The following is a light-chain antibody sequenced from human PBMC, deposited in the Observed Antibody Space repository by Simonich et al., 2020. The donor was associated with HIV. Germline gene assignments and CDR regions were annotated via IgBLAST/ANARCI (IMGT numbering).Light chain of an antibody. CDR2: GAS. J-gene: IGKJ1*01. Sequence: EIVMTQSPVTLSVSPGERATLSCRANQSVSSNLAWYQQKPGQAPRLLIYGASTRATGIPARFSGSGSGTEFTLTISSMQSEDFAVYYCQQYNNWWTFGQGTKVEIK. CDR3: QQYNNWWT. V-gene: IGKV3-15*01. CDR1: QSVSSN.